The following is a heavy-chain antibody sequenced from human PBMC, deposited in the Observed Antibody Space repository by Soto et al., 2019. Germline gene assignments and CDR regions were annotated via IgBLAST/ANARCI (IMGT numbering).Heavy chain of an antibody. V-gene: IGHV6-1*01. CDR2: TYYRSKWYN. CDR1: GDSVSSNSAA. D-gene: IGHD5-12*01. Sequence: PSQTLSLTCAISGDSVSSNSAAWNWIRQSPSRGLEWLGRTYYRSKWYNDYAVSVKSRITINPDTSKNQFSLQLNSVTPEDTAVYYFARTVDIVATTSKNYYYYGMDVWGQGTTVTVSS. J-gene: IGHJ6*02. CDR3: ARTVDIVATTSKNYYYYGMDV.